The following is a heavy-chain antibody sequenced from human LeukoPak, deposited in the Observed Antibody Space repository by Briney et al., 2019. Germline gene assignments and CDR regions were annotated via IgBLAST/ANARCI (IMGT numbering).Heavy chain of an antibody. D-gene: IGHD2-2*01. CDR1: GFIFSVYA. V-gene: IGHV3-23*01. Sequence: PGGSLRLSCAASGFIFSVYAMSWVRQAPGKGLEWVSVSSGSGGSTYYADSVKGRFTISRDNSKNTLYLQMNSLRAEDTAVYYCAKAPPSSWTPFDYWGQGTLVTVSS. CDR2: SSGSGGST. J-gene: IGHJ4*02. CDR3: AKAPPSSWTPFDY.